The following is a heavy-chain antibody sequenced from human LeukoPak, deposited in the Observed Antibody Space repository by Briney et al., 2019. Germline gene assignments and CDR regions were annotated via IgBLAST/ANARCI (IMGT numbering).Heavy chain of an antibody. Sequence: GGSLRLSCAASGFTFSSYAMSWVRQAPGKGLEWVSAIGGSGGTTYYADSVKGRFTISRDNSKNTLYLQMNSLRAEDTAVYYCARDRSLLRFLEWLYDYWGQGTLVTVSS. D-gene: IGHD3-3*01. J-gene: IGHJ4*02. CDR1: GFTFSSYA. V-gene: IGHV3-23*01. CDR3: ARDRSLLRFLEWLYDY. CDR2: IGGSGGTT.